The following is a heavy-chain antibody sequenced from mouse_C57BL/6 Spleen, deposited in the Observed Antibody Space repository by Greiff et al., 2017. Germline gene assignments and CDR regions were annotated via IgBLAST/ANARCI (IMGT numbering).Heavy chain of an antibody. CDR1: GYTFTDYN. CDR2: INPNNGGT. CDR3: ATYDYDDYAMDY. J-gene: IGHJ4*01. Sequence: SGPELVKPGASVKMSCKASGYTFTDYNMHWVKQSHGKSLEWIGYINPNNGGTSYNQKFKGKATLTVNKSSSTAYMELRSLTSEDSAVYYCATYDYDDYAMDYWGQGTSVTVSS. V-gene: IGHV1-22*01. D-gene: IGHD2-4*01.